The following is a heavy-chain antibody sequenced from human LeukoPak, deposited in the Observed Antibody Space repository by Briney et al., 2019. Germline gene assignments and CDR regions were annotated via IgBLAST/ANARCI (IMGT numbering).Heavy chain of an antibody. J-gene: IGHJ4*02. V-gene: IGHV1-2*02. CDR3: ARDPLKRYCSSTSCHTTLPFDY. D-gene: IGHD2-2*02. Sequence: GASVKVSCKASGYTFTGYYMHWVRQAPGQGLEWMGWINPNSGGANYAQKFQGRVTMTRDTSISTAYMELSRLRSDDTAVYYCARDPLKRYCSSTSCHTTLPFDYWGQGTLVTVSS. CDR2: INPNSGGA. CDR1: GYTFTGYY.